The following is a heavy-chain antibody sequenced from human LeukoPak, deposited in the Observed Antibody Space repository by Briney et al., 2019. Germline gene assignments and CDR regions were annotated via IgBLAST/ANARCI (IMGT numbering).Heavy chain of an antibody. V-gene: IGHV4-38-2*02. Sequence: RPSETLSLTCTVSGYSISSGYYGGWTRQPPGQGLEWIGSIYHNGSTYYNPSLKSRVTISVDTSKNQFSLKLSSVTAADTAVYYCARERNYYDSSGYYSWFDPWGQGTLVTVSS. D-gene: IGHD3-22*01. J-gene: IGHJ5*02. CDR2: IYHNGST. CDR3: ARERNYYDSSGYYSWFDP. CDR1: GYSISSGYY.